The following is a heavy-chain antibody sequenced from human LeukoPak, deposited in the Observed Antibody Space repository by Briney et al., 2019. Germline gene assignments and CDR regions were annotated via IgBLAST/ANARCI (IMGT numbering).Heavy chain of an antibody. D-gene: IGHD3-22*01. V-gene: IGHV1-8*01. CDR2: MNPNSGNT. J-gene: IGHJ4*02. CDR1: GYTFTSYD. CDR3: ARSYDSSGYYVSY. Sequence: GASVKVSCKASGYTFTSYDINWVRQATGQGLEWMGWMNPNSGNTGYAQKFQGRVTMTRNTSISTAYMELSSLRSEDTAVYYCARSYDSSGYYVSYWGQGTLVTVSS.